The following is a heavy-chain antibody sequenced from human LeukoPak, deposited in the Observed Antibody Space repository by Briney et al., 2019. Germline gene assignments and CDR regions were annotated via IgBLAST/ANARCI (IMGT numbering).Heavy chain of an antibody. J-gene: IGHJ4*02. CDR3: ARDRISYSFDSSGYRPRAFDY. Sequence: PSETLSLTCAVYGGSSSGDYWSWIRQSPGKGLEWIGEINHSGSANYNPSLKSRVAISVDTSKKQFSLKLSSVTAADTAVYYCARDRISYSFDSSGYRPRAFDYWGRGTLVTVSS. CDR2: INHSGSA. CDR1: GGSSSGDY. D-gene: IGHD3-22*01. V-gene: IGHV4-34*01.